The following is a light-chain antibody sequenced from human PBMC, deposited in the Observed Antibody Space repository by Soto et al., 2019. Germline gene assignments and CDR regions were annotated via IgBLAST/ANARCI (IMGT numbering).Light chain of an antibody. CDR2: DAS. Sequence: EIVMTQSPATLSVFPGERATLSCRASQSVSSNLAWYQQKPGQAPRLLIYDASTRATGIPARFSGSGSGTEFTLTISSLQSEDFAVYYCQQYNNWPRTFGQGTKVDIK. CDR3: QQYNNWPRT. V-gene: IGKV3-15*01. CDR1: QSVSSN. J-gene: IGKJ1*01.